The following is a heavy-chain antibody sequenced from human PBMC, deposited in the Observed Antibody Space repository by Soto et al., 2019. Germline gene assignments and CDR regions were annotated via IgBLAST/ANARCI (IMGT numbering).Heavy chain of an antibody. V-gene: IGHV4-34*01. D-gene: IGHD3-22*01. J-gene: IGHJ4*02. CDR2: INHSGST. CDR3: ARGRQTQYYYDSSGYWLKY. CDR1: GGSFSGYY. Sequence: SSETLSLTCAVYGGSFSGYYWSWIRQPPGKGLEWIGEINHSGSTNYNPSLKSRVTISVDTSKNQFSLKLSSVTAADTAVYYCARGRQTQYYYDSSGYWLKYWGQGTLVTVSS.